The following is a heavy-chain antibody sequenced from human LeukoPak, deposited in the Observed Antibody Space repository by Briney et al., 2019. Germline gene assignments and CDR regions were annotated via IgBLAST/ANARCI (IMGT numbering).Heavy chain of an antibody. J-gene: IGHJ4*02. CDR1: GFTVSSNF. D-gene: IGHD3-16*01. V-gene: IGHV3-11*06. CDR3: ARVGDDFGDYFDY. Sequence: GGSLRLSCAVSGFTVSSNFVSWIRQAPGKGLEWVSYISSSSSYTNYADSVKGRFTISRDNAKNSLYLQMNSLRAEDTAVYYCARVGDDFGDYFDYWGQGTLVTVSS. CDR2: ISSSSSYT.